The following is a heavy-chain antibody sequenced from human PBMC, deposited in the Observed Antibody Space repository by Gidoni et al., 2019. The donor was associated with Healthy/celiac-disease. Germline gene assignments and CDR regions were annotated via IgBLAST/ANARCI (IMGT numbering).Heavy chain of an antibody. CDR3: ARETGGGSSWYYYYYYMDV. CDR2: ICSGGST. D-gene: IGHD6-13*01. CDR1: GFTARSKY. Sequence: EVQLVESGGGLVQPGGFLRLYCAASGFTARSKYMSWVRQAPGEGRGWGSVICSGGSTYYADSVKGEFTIYRDNSKNTLYLQMNSLRAEDTAVYYCARETGGGSSWYYYYYYMDVWGKGTTVTVSS. J-gene: IGHJ6*03. V-gene: IGHV3-66*01.